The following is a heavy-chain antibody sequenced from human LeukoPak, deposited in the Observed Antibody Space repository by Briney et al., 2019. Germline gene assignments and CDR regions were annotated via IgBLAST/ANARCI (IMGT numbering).Heavy chain of an antibody. J-gene: IGHJ4*02. CDR2: IYYSGTT. Sequence: SETLSLTCTVSGGSVSNYYWSWVRQPPGKGLEWIGYIYYSGTTSYNPSLKSRLTISVDTSKNQFSLKLSSVTAADTAVYYCARDLGSGKYYSYFDYWGREPWSPSPQ. D-gene: IGHD1-26*01. V-gene: IGHV4-59*02. CDR3: ARDLGSGKYYSYFDY. CDR1: GGSVSNYY.